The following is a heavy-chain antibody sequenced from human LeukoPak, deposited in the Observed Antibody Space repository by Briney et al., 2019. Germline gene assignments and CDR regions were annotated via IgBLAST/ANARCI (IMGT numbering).Heavy chain of an antibody. CDR2: IGGSGSHI. V-gene: IGHV3-21*01. D-gene: IGHD6-13*01. J-gene: IGHJ4*02. CDR1: GFPFGTYN. Sequence: GGSLRLSCAASGFPFGTYNMNWVRQAPGKGLEWVSSIGGSGSHIYYADSMKGRFTISRDNAKNSLYLQMNSLRAEDTAVYYCARGQQHVDYWGQGTLVTVSS. CDR3: ARGQQHVDY.